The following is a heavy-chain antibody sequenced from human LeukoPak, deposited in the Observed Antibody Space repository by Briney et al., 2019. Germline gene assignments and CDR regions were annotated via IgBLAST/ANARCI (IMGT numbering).Heavy chain of an antibody. CDR1: GFSFSSEN. D-gene: IGHD3-22*01. V-gene: IGHV3-48*01. Sequence: PGGSLRLSCAASGFSFSSENMNWVRQAPGKGPEWISWITGSGSGIIYADSVKGRFTISRDNAKNSLFLQMNSLRVEDTAVYYCATNSDYRFEYWGQGTLVTVSS. CDR3: ATNSDYRFEY. J-gene: IGHJ4*02. CDR2: ITGSGSGI.